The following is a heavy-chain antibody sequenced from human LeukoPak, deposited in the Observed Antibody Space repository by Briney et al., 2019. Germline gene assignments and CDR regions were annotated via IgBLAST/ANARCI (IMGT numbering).Heavy chain of an antibody. D-gene: IGHD7-27*01. J-gene: IGHJ4*02. Sequence: ASVKVSCKASGYTFTSYGISWVRQAPGQGLEWMGWISAYNGNTNYAQKLQGRVTITTDESTSTAYMELSSLRSEDTAVYYCARTNWGDDYFDYWGQGTLVTVSS. CDR1: GYTFTSYG. CDR2: ISAYNGNT. V-gene: IGHV1-18*01. CDR3: ARTNWGDDYFDY.